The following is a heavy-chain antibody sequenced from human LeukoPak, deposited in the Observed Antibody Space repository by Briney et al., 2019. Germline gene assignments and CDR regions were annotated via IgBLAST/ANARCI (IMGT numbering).Heavy chain of an antibody. CDR2: IKQDGSEK. Sequence: GGSLRLSCAASGFTFSRYWMNWVRQAPGKGLEWVANIKQDGSEKYYVDSVKGRFTISRDNAKNSLYLQMNSLRAEDTAVYYCARVLRYCSGGNCYSGGLGYMDVWGKGTTVTISS. CDR1: GFTFSRYW. D-gene: IGHD2-15*01. CDR3: ARVLRYCSGGNCYSGGLGYMDV. V-gene: IGHV3-7*01. J-gene: IGHJ6*03.